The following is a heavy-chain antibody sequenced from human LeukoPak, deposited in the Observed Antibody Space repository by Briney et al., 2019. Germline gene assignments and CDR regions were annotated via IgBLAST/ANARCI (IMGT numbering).Heavy chain of an antibody. CDR1: DYTFTRYG. Sequence: ASVKVSCKASDYTFTRYGISWVRQAPGQGLEWMGWISAYNGNTNYAQKLQARVTMTTDTSTSTAYMALRSLRSDDTAVYYCASGGNYDILTAYYIEYFQHWGQGTLVTVSS. V-gene: IGHV1-18*01. CDR3: ASGGNYDILTAYYIEYFQH. D-gene: IGHD3-9*01. J-gene: IGHJ1*01. CDR2: ISAYNGNT.